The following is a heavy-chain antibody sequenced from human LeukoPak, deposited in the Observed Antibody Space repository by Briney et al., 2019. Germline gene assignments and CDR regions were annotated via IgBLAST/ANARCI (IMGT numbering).Heavy chain of an antibody. J-gene: IGHJ4*02. Sequence: LGGSLRLSCAASGFTVSSNSVTWVRQAPGKGLEWVSVIYSGGSTYSADSVKGRFTISRDNSKNTLYLQMNSLRAEDTAVYYCARLEFRYFDYWGQGTLVTVSS. V-gene: IGHV3-53*01. CDR1: GFTVSSNS. D-gene: IGHD3-3*01. CDR3: ARLEFRYFDY. CDR2: IYSGGST.